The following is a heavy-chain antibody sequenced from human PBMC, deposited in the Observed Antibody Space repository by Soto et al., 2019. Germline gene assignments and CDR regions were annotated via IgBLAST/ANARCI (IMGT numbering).Heavy chain of an antibody. D-gene: IGHD2-2*01. J-gene: IGHJ4*02. V-gene: IGHV3-21*01. Sequence: GSLRLSCTVSGFAFNNYGINWVRQAPGKGLEWVSSISKSDYTYYSDSVKGRFTIFRDNAKNSVSLQMNTLRVEDTAVYYCAREDSIIIPAVSDFWGQGTLVTVSS. CDR3: AREDSIIIPAVSDF. CDR2: ISKSDYT. CDR1: GFAFNNYG.